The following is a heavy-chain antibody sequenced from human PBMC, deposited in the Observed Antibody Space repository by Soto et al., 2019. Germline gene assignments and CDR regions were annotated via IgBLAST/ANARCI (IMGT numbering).Heavy chain of an antibody. CDR2: ISGSGGST. Sequence: EVQLLESGGGLVQPGGSLRLSCAASGFTFSSYAMSWVRQAPGKGLEWVSAISGSGGSTYYADSVKGRFTISRDNSKNTLYLQMNSLRAEDTAVYYCAKESEYGDYGVRGYYFDYWGQGTLVTVSS. J-gene: IGHJ4*02. CDR3: AKESEYGDYGVRGYYFDY. D-gene: IGHD4-17*01. CDR1: GFTFSSYA. V-gene: IGHV3-23*01.